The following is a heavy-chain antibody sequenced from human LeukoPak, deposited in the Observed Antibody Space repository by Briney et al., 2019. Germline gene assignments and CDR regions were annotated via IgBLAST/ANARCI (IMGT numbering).Heavy chain of an antibody. Sequence: GGSLRLSCAASGFVFSSSWMTWVRQAPGKGLEWVGHIKNKTNGGTTDYAAPVKGRFIISRDDSKNTLYLQMNSLRTEDTAVYYCPRGFCSSPSCYQAPFDFGGQGPLAPVP. D-gene: IGHD2-2*01. CDR3: PRGFCSSPSCYQAPFDF. CDR1: GFVFSSSW. V-gene: IGHV3-15*01. CDR2: IKNKTNGGTT. J-gene: IGHJ4*02.